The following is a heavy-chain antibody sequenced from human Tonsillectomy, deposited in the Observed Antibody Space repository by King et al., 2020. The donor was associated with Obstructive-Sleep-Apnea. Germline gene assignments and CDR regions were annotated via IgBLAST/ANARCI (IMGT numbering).Heavy chain of an antibody. J-gene: IGHJ5*02. D-gene: IGHD3-10*01. Sequence: VQLVESGGGVVQPGKSLRLSCAASGFTFSSYAMHWVRQAPGKGLEWVAIISYDGTITYYADSVKGRFTISRDNSKNTMYLQMNSLGPEDTAVYYCAGVPVGGGFDPWGQGSLVTVS. CDR3: AGVPVGGGFDP. CDR1: GFTFSSYA. V-gene: IGHV3-30-3*01. CDR2: ISYDGTIT.